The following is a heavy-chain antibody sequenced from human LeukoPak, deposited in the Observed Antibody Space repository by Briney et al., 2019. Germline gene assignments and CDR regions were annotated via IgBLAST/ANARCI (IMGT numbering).Heavy chain of an antibody. J-gene: IGHJ4*02. D-gene: IGHD1-26*01. Sequence: GASVKVSCKASGYTFTSYGISWVRRAPGQGLEWMGWISAYNGNTNYAQKLQGRVTMTTDISTSTAYMELRSLRSDDTAVYYCARDMSGSYYLGGDYWGQGTLVTVSS. CDR2: ISAYNGNT. V-gene: IGHV1-18*01. CDR1: GYTFTSYG. CDR3: ARDMSGSYYLGGDY.